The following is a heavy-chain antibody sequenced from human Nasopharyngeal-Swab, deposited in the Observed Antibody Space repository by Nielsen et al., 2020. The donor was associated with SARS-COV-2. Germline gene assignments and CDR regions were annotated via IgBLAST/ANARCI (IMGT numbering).Heavy chain of an antibody. V-gene: IGHV1-69*10. CDR2: IIPILGIA. CDR3: ARVHDSSGCLDY. D-gene: IGHD3-22*01. Sequence: SVKVSCKASGGTFSSYAISWVRQAPGQGLEWMGGIIPILGIANYAQKFQGRVTITADKSTSTAYMELSSLRSEDTAVYYCARVHDSSGCLDYWGQGTLVTVSS. CDR1: GGTFSSYA. J-gene: IGHJ4*02.